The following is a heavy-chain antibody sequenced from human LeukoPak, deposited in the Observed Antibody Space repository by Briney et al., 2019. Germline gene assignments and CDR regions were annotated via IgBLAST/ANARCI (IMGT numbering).Heavy chain of an antibody. Sequence: LSLTCTVSGGSISSSSYYWGWIRQAPGKGLEWISYISHSGSTINYADSVKGRFTISRDNAKNSLYLQMNNLRAEDTAVYYCARLGNWNYGYWGQGTLVTVSS. CDR3: ARLGNWNYGY. J-gene: IGHJ4*02. D-gene: IGHD1-7*01. V-gene: IGHV3-11*04. CDR2: ISHSGSTI. CDR1: GGSISSSSYY.